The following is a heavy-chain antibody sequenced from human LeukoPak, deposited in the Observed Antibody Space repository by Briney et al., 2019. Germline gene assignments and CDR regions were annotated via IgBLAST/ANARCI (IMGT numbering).Heavy chain of an antibody. D-gene: IGHD4-17*01. CDR1: GFXVSSNF. J-gene: IGHJ4*02. CDR3: ATEGPDYGDYLFDY. CDR2: IYGGGST. V-gene: IGHV3-66*01. Sequence: PGGSLRLSCAASGFXVSSNFISWVRQAPGKGREWVSVIYGGGSTYYADSVKGRFTISRDNSKNTLYLQMNSLRAEDTAVYYCATEGPDYGDYLFDYWGQGTLVTVSS.